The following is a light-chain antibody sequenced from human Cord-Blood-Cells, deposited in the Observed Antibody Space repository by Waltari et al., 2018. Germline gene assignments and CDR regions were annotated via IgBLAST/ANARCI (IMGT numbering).Light chain of an antibody. J-gene: IGKJ4*01. CDR1: QSISSW. CDR2: DAS. Sequence: DIQMPQSPSTLSAYVRAIVTITCRASQSISSWLAWYQQKAGKASKLLMYDASSLESGVLSRFSGSGSGTEFTLTISSLQPDDFATYYCQQYNSYPLTFGGGTKVEIK. V-gene: IGKV1-5*01. CDR3: QQYNSYPLT.